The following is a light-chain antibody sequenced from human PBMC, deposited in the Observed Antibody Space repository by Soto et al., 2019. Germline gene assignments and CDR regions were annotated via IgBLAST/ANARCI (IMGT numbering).Light chain of an antibody. V-gene: IGKV4-1*01. CDR3: QQYYSTPLT. CDR1: QSVLYSSNNKNY. J-gene: IGKJ3*01. Sequence: DIVMTQSPDSLAVSLGERATINCKSSQSVLYSSNNKNYLAWYQQKPGQPPKLLIYWASTRESGVPDRFSGSGSGTDFTLTISSLQAEDVAVYYVQQYYSTPLTFGPGTKVDIK. CDR2: WAS.